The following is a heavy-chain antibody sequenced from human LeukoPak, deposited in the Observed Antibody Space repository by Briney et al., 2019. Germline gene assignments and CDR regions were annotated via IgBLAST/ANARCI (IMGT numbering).Heavy chain of an antibody. CDR3: ARDVACCGGDCFNDAFDI. CDR2: MNPNSGNT. J-gene: IGHJ3*02. V-gene: IGHV1-8*03. Sequence: ASVKVSCKASGYTFTSYDINWVRQATGQGLEWMGWMNPNSGNTGYAQKFQGRVTITRNTSISTAYMELSSLRSEDTAVYYCARDVACCGGDCFNDAFDIWGQGTMVTVSS. D-gene: IGHD2-21*01. CDR1: GYTFTSYD.